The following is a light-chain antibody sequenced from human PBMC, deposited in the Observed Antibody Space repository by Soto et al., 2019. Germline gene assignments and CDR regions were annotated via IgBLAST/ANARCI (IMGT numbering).Light chain of an antibody. CDR3: SSYAGSNTWV. J-gene: IGLJ3*02. V-gene: IGLV2-8*01. CDR1: SSDVGAYNY. Sequence: QSALTQPPSASGSPGQSVTISCTGTSSDVGAYNYVSWYRLHPGKAPKLLIFEVNSRPSGVPDRFSGSKSGNTASLTVSGLQAEDESHYYCSSYAGSNTWVFGGGTKLTVL. CDR2: EVN.